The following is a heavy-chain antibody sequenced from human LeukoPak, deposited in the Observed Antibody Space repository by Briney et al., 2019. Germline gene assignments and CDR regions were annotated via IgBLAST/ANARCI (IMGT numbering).Heavy chain of an antibody. D-gene: IGHD3-3*01. CDR3: AGSFGVATDAFDI. J-gene: IGHJ3*02. V-gene: IGHV3-48*01. CDR1: GFTFSNYY. CDR2: ISVSSSTI. Sequence: GGSLRLSCAASGFTFSNYYMNWVRQAPGKGLEWVSSISVSSSTIYYADSVKGRFTISRDNSKNTLYLQMNSLRAEDTAVYYCAGSFGVATDAFDIWGQGTMVTVSS.